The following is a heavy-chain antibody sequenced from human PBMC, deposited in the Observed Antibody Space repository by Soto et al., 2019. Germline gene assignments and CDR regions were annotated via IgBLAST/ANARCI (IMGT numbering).Heavy chain of an antibody. CDR2: INHDGSKT. V-gene: IGHV3-74*01. J-gene: IGHJ4*02. D-gene: IGHD6-13*01. CDR1: KFSFSSYW. CDR3: VREPWGFSGTWYDY. Sequence: GGSLRLSCAASKFSFSSYWMHWVRQVPGKEPAWVSRINHDGSKTEYADSVKGRFTISRDNTKNTLYLQMNSLRVEDTAMYYCVREPWGFSGTWYDYWGQGPLVTVSS.